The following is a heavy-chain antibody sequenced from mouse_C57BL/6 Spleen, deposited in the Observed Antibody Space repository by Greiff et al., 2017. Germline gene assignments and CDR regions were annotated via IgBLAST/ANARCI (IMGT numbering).Heavy chain of an antibody. J-gene: IGHJ2*01. CDR3: AITTVVRGYFDY. CDR1: GFTFSSYA. Sequence: DVMLVESGGGLVKPGGSLKLSCAASGFTFSSYAMSWVRQTPEKRLEWVATISDGGSYTYYPDNVKGRFTISRDNAKNNLYLQMSHLKSEDTAMYYCAITTVVRGYFDYWGQGTTLTVSS. CDR2: ISDGGSYT. V-gene: IGHV5-4*03. D-gene: IGHD1-1*01.